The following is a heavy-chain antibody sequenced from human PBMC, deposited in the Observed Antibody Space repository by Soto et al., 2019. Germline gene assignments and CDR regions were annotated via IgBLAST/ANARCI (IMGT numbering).Heavy chain of an antibody. CDR1: GESFSGHI. V-gene: IGHV4-34*01. CDR3: ARGLITGSHYSGGWYYFDS. D-gene: IGHD6-19*01. Sequence: QVQLQQSGAGLLKPSETLSLTCAVYGESFSGHIWTWIRQTPGKGLQWIGQINHSGSASYNPSLQSRGTISVHTSNSQFSLELSSVTAADTAVYYCARGLITGSHYSGGWYYFDSWGQGTQVTVSS. J-gene: IGHJ4*02. CDR2: INHSGSA.